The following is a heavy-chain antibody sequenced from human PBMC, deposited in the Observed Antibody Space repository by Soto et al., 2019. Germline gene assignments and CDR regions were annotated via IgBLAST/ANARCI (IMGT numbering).Heavy chain of an antibody. CDR3: ARGGEYCSGGSCYSLS. V-gene: IGHV1-8*01. CDR1: GYTFTSND. Sequence: QVQLVQSGAEVKKPGASVKVSCKGSGYTFTSNDINWVRQATGQGLEWLGWMNPNSGNTGYAQKFQGRVTMTRNTSISTAYMELSSLRSEDTAVYYCARGGEYCSGGSCYSLSWGQGTLVTVSS. CDR2: MNPNSGNT. J-gene: IGHJ5*02. D-gene: IGHD2-15*01.